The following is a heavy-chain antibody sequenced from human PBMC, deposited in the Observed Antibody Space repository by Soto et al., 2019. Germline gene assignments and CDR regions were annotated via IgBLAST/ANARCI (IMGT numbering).Heavy chain of an antibody. CDR3: ARVYRITMVRGELSEY. V-gene: IGHV1-18*01. D-gene: IGHD3-10*01. J-gene: IGHJ4*02. Sequence: QVQLVQSGAEVKKPGASVKVSCKASGYTFTSYGISWVRQAPGQGLEWMAWISAYNGNTNYAQKLQGRVTMTTDTSTSTAYMELRSLRSDDTAVYYCARVYRITMVRGELSEYWGQGTLVTVSS. CDR2: ISAYNGNT. CDR1: GYTFTSYG.